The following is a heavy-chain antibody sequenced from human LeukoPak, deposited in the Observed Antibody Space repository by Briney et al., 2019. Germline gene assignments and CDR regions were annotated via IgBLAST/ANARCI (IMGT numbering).Heavy chain of an antibody. CDR3: ARDYYGSGSYFDY. J-gene: IGHJ4*02. D-gene: IGHD3-10*01. CDR1: GFTFSDYY. CDR2: ITGSSSYT. Sequence: PGGSLRLSCAASGFTFSDYYMTWIRQAPGKGLEWVSYITGSSSYTNYADSVKGRFTISRDNGKNSLYLQMNSLRAEDTAVYYCARDYYGSGSYFDYWGQGALVTVS. V-gene: IGHV3-11*05.